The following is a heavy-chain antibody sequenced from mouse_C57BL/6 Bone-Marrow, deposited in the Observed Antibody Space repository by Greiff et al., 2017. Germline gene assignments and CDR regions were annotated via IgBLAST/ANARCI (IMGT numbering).Heavy chain of an antibody. V-gene: IGHV1-82*01. CDR2: IYPGDGDT. CDR1: GYAFSSSW. CDR3: ARWGFDY. J-gene: IGHJ2*01. Sequence: VQLQQSGPELVKPGASVKISCKASGYAFSSSWMNWVKQRPGKGLEWIGRIYPGDGDTNYNGKFKGKATLTADKSSRTAYMQLSSLTSEDSAVYFCARWGFDYWGQGTTLTVSS.